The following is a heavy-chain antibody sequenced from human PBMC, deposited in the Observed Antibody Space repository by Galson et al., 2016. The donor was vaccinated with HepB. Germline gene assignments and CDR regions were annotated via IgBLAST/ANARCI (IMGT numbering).Heavy chain of an antibody. J-gene: IGHJ1*01. CDR3: ARDRNSGSFCAYFQH. D-gene: IGHD1-26*01. Sequence: SLRLSCAASGFTFSSYGMHWVRQAPGKGLEWMAVISQDGSNKYYADSVKRRFTISRDDSKNTLYLQMNSLRAEDTAVYYCARDRNSGSFCAYFQHWGQGTLVTVSS. CDR2: ISQDGSNK. V-gene: IGHV3-30*03. CDR1: GFTFSSYG.